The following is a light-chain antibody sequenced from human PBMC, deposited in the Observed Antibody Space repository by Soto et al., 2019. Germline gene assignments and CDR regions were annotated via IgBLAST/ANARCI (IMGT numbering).Light chain of an antibody. CDR2: KAS. CDR1: QSISTW. Sequence: DIQMTQSPSTLSASVGDRVTITCRANQSISTWLAWYQQKPGKAPKLLIYKASSLESGVPSRFSGSGSGTEFTLTISSLQPDDFATYYCQQYNDYSPYTFGQGTKLEIK. V-gene: IGKV1-5*03. CDR3: QQYNDYSPYT. J-gene: IGKJ2*01.